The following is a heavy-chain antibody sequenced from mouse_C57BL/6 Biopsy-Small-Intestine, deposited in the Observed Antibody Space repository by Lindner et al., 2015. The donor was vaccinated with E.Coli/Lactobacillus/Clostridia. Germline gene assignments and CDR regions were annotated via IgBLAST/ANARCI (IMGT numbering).Heavy chain of an antibody. CDR2: INPSSGYI. Sequence: VQLQESGAELAKPGASMKMSCKPSGYTFTTYWMHWVKQRPGQGLEWIGYINPSSGYIEYNQKFKDKATLTADKSSSTAYMQLSSLTAEDSAVYYCARSGVYYWYFDVWGAGTAVTVSS. D-gene: IGHD1-1*01. CDR1: GYTFTTYW. V-gene: IGHV1-7*01. J-gene: IGHJ1*01. CDR3: ARSGVYYWYFDV.